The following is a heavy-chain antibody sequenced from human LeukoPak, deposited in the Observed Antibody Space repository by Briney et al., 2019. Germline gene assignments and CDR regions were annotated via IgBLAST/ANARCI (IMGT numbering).Heavy chain of an antibody. CDR1: GYTLTELS. CDR2: FDPEDGET. J-gene: IGHJ4*02. V-gene: IGHV1-24*01. Sequence: ASEKVSCKVSGYTLTELSMHWVRQAPGKGREWMGGFDPEDGETIYAQKFQGRVTMTEDTSTDTAYMELSSLRSEDTAVYYCATGLLSVYGSGSYPKDDYWGQGTLVTVPS. CDR3: ATGLLSVYGSGSYPKDDY. D-gene: IGHD3-10*01.